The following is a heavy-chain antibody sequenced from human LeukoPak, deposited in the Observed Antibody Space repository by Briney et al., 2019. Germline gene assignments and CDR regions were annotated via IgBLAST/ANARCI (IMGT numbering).Heavy chain of an antibody. CDR1: GFTFSNYA. J-gene: IGHJ5*02. V-gene: IGHV3-23*01. CDR2: VVGSGSST. D-gene: IGHD3-22*01. Sequence: GGSLRLSCAASGFTFSNYAMSWVRQAPGKGLECVSAVVGSGSSTYYADSVTGRFTISRDNSRNTLYLQMNSLRAEDTAVYYCAKDRYYDNSGSYYESGSWGQGTLLTVSS. CDR3: AKDRYYDNSGSYYESGS.